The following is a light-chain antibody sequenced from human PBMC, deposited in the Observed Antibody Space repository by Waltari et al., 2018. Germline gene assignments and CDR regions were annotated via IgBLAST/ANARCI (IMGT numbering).Light chain of an antibody. CDR2: DAS. J-gene: IGKJ1*01. CDR1: PSITRW. V-gene: IGKV1-5*01. Sequence: DIQMTQSPSTLSASVGNRVTIPCRSSPSITRWLAWYQQKPGKAPKLLIYDASSLESGVPSRFSGSGSGTEFTLTISSLQPDDFATYYCQEHVTYWAFGQGTKVEMK. CDR3: QEHVTYWA.